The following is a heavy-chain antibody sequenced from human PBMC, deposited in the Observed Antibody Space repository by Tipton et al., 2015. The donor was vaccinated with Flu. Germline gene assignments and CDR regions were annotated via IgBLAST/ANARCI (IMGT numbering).Heavy chain of an antibody. Sequence: TLSLTCTVSGDSISRFYWSWIRQPPGKGLEWIGYSGSTNYNPSLKNRVTISLDTSKNRFSLQLKSVTASDTAVYYCARLKLFALVNHSYYYGLDVWGQGNTATGS. CDR3: ARLKLFALVNHSYYYGLDV. D-gene: IGHD3/OR15-3a*01. CDR1: GDSISRFY. V-gene: IGHV4-59*08. J-gene: IGHJ6*02. CDR2: SGST.